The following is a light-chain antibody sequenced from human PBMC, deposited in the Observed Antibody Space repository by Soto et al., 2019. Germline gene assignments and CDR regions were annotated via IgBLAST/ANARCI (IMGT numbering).Light chain of an antibody. CDR1: NSDVGAYNY. CDR2: EVN. CDR3: CSYTANNTWV. Sequence: QSALTQPASVSGSPGQSITISCTGTNSDVGAYNYVSWYQQHPGNAPKLIFYEVNDRPSGVSTRFSASKSGNTASLTISGLQAEDEADYYCCSYTANNTWVFGGGTKLTVL. V-gene: IGLV2-14*01. J-gene: IGLJ3*02.